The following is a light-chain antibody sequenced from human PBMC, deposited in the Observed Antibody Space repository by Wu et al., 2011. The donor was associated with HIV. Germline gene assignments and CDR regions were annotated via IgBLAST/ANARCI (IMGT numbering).Light chain of an antibody. Sequence: SVGDRVTITCRASQGINSYLAWYQQKPGKAPNLLIYGVSTLQSGVPSRFSGSGSGTEFTLTISSLQPEDFATYFCQQLNSYPYTFGQGTKLEIK. J-gene: IGKJ2*01. CDR3: QQLNSYPYT. CDR2: GVS. V-gene: IGKV1-9*01. CDR1: QGINSY.